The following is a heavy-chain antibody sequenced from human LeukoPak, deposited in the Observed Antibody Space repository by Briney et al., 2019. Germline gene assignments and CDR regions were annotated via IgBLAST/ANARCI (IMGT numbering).Heavy chain of an antibody. V-gene: IGHV3-13*01. J-gene: IGHJ6*02. D-gene: IGHD2/OR15-2a*01. Sequence: QPGESLRLSCAASGFTFSNYDMHWVRRATGKGLEWVSSIGTVGDTYYSDSVKGRFTISRENTKNSWYLQMSSLRAGDTAVYYCLRDCNNIRCSGARMDVWGQGTTVIVSS. CDR2: IGTVGDT. CDR3: LRDCNNIRCSGARMDV. CDR1: GFTFSNYD.